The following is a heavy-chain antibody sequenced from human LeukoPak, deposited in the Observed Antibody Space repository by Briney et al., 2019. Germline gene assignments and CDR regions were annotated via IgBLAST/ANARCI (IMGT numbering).Heavy chain of an antibody. V-gene: IGHV3-23*01. Sequence: GGSRRLSCAASGFTFKTFAMSWVRRAPGKGLEFASVIRAGGGKTYYADSVKGRFTISRDNSKSTLYLQMTSLRAEDTAVYYCAKGHSDYGTGFDGWGQGTLVTVSS. J-gene: IGHJ4*02. CDR1: GFTFKTFA. D-gene: IGHD4-17*01. CDR2: IRAGGGKT. CDR3: AKGHSDYGTGFDG.